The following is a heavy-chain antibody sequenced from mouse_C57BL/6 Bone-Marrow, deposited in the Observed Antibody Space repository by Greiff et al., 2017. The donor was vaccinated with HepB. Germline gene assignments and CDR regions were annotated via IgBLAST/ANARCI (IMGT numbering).Heavy chain of an antibody. V-gene: IGHV5S21*01. CDR1: GFTFSSYA. J-gene: IGHJ2*01. CDR2: ISSGGDYI. CDR3: TRRLRGYYFDY. Sequence: EVMLVESGEGLVKPGGSLKLSCAASGFTFSSYAMSWVRQTPEKRLEWVAYISSGGDYIYYADTVKGRFTISRDNARNTLYLQMSSLKSEDTAMYYCTRRLRGYYFDYWGQGTTLTVSS.